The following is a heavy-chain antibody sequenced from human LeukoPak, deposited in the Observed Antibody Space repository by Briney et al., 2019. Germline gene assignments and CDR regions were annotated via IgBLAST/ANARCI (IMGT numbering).Heavy chain of an antibody. CDR1: GGSISSYY. V-gene: IGHV4-59*01. J-gene: IGHJ4*02. CDR3: ARDYGNKYDSSGYFVAARYFDF. Sequence: PPETLSLTCSVSGGSISSYYWHWIRQPPGKGLEWIGYIYYTGSTNYNPSLKTRVTMSVDTSKNQFSLKLSSVTAADTAVYYCARDYGNKYDSSGYFVAARYFDFWGQGSLVTVSS. D-gene: IGHD3-22*01. CDR2: IYYTGST.